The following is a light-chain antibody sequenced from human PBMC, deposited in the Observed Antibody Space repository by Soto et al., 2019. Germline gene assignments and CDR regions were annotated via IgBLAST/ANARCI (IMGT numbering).Light chain of an antibody. CDR2: DNN. CDR1: SSSIGAGYD. J-gene: IGLJ2*01. V-gene: IGLV1-40*01. Sequence: QSVLTQPPSVSGAPGERVTLSCTGSSSSIGAGYDVHWYQQFPGRAPKLLIFDNNKRPSGVPARFSASKSGTSASLAITGLQTEDEADYHCQSYDSSLRGVVFGGGTKVTVL. CDR3: QSYDSSLRGVV.